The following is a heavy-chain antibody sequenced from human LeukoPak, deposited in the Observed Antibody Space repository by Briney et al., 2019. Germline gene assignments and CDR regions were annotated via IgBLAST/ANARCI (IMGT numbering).Heavy chain of an antibody. V-gene: IGHV1-69*04. CDR3: AREVAAAGTRPWFDP. J-gene: IGHJ5*02. D-gene: IGHD6-13*01. CDR1: GGTFSSYA. Sequence: SVTVTCKATGGTFSSYAISWVRQAPGQGLEWMGRIIPILGIANYAQKFQDRVTITADKSTSTAYMELSSLRSEDTAVYYCAREVAAAGTRPWFDPWGQGTLVSVSS. CDR2: IIPILGIA.